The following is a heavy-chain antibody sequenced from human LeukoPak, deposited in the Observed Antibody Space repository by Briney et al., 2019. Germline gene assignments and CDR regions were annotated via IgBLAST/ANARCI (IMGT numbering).Heavy chain of an antibody. CDR3: ARDIVVVVAAIGPLKYNWFDP. J-gene: IGHJ5*02. CDR1: GYTFTSYD. Sequence: GASVKVSCKASGYTFTSYDINWVRQATGQGLEWMGWMNPNSGNTGYAQKFQGRVTMTRNTSISTAYMELSSLRSEDTAVYYCARDIVVVVAAIGPLKYNWFDPWGQGTLVTVSS. D-gene: IGHD2-15*01. V-gene: IGHV1-8*01. CDR2: MNPNSGNT.